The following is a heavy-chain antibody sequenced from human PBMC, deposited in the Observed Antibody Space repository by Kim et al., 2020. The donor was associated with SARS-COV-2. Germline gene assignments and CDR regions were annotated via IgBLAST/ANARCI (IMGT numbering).Heavy chain of an antibody. Sequence: GGSLRLSCAASGFTFSSYSMNWVRQAPGKGLEWVSSISSSSSYIYYADSVKGRFTISRDNAKNSLYLQMNSLRAEDTAVYYCARGLGSPRWDGHYYYGMDVWGQGTTVTVSS. V-gene: IGHV3-21*01. CDR2: ISSSSSYI. CDR3: ARGLGSPRWDGHYYYGMDV. CDR1: GFTFSSYS. J-gene: IGHJ6*02. D-gene: IGHD1-26*01.